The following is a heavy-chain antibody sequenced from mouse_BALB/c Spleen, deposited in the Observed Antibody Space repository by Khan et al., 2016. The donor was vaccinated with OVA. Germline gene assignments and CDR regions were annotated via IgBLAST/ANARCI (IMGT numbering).Heavy chain of an antibody. Sequence: EVQLQESGPGLVKPSQSLSLTCSVTGYSITSGYYWNWIRQFPGNKLEWMGYISYDGSDNCNPSLKNRFSITRDTYKNQFFLKLKSVTTEDTATYYCARGARATYYFDYWGQGTSLTVSS. CDR1: GYSITSGYY. CDR3: ARGARATYYFDY. CDR2: ISYDGSD. J-gene: IGHJ2*03. D-gene: IGHD3-1*01. V-gene: IGHV3-6*02.